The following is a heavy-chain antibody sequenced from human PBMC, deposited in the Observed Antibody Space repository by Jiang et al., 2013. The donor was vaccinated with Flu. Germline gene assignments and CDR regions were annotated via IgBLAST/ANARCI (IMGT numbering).Heavy chain of an antibody. CDR1: GYTFTSYA. CDR3: ARDKVLYWYFDL. V-gene: IGHV1-3*01. J-gene: IGHJ2*01. Sequence: SVKVSCKASGYTFTSYAMHWVRQAPGQRLEWMGWINAGNGNTKYSQKFQGRVTITRDTSASTAYMELSSLRSEDTAVYYCARDKVLYWYFDLWGCGTLVTVSS. CDR2: INAGNGNT.